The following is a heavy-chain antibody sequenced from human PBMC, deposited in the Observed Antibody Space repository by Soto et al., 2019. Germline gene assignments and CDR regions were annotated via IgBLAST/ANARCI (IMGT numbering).Heavy chain of an antibody. CDR1: GGSISSSHW. V-gene: IGHV4-4*02. J-gene: IGHJ4*02. D-gene: IGHD3-16*01. Sequence: QVQLQESGPGLVKPSGTLSLTCAVSGGSISSSHWWSWVRQPPGKGLEWIGEIYHSGSTNYNPSRKARVPISVDQSKNQFPLKLTSVAAADTAVYYCASAGGGEDYWGQGTLVTVSS. CDR2: IYHSGST. CDR3: ASAGGGEDY.